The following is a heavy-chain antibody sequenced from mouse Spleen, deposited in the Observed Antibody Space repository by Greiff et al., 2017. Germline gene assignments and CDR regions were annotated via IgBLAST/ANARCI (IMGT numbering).Heavy chain of an antibody. CDR1: GFTFSDYY. CDR2: ISDGGSYT. V-gene: IGHV5-4*02. J-gene: IGHJ1*01. Sequence: EVQRVESGGGLVKPGGSLKLSCAASGFTFSDYYMYWVRQTPEKRLEWVATISDGGSYTYYPDSVKGRFTISRDNAKNNLYLQMSSLKSEDTAMYYCARDRHFDVWGAGTTVTVSS. CDR3: ARDRHFDV.